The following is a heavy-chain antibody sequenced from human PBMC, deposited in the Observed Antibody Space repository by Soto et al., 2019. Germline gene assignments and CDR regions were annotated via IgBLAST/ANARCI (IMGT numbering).Heavy chain of an antibody. CDR3: ARVGPDDSQSFMFRYDSFDT. D-gene: IGHD3-10*01. CDR2: IFSDGTT. J-gene: IGHJ5*02. CDR1: GFSVRSSQ. V-gene: IGHV3-53*01. Sequence: PERSLRLSCAAPGFSVRSSQMSWVRQAPGKGLEWVSIIFSDGTTHYGVSVKGRFTISRDSARNTVYLQMNALRVDDTAGYYCARVGPDDSQSFMFRYDSFDTGGQGTQVTVSP.